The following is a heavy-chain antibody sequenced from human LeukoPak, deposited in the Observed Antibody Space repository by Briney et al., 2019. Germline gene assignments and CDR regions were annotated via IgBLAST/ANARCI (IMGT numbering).Heavy chain of an antibody. CDR2: INPSGGST. D-gene: IGHD5-18*01. V-gene: IGHV1-46*01. J-gene: IGHJ6*02. CDR3: ARAHRYGFYYYGMDA. CDR1: GYIFTNYY. Sequence: ASVKISCKASGYIFTNYYIHWVRQAPGQGLEWMGIINPSGGSTSYAQKFQGRVTMTRVTSTSTVYMELSSLRSEDKAVYYCARAHRYGFYYYGMDAWGQGTTVTVSS.